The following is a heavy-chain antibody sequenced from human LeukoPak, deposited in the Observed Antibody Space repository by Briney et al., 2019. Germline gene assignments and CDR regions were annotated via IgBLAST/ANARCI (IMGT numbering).Heavy chain of an antibody. CDR1: GFTFSSYA. D-gene: IGHD5/OR15-5a*01. V-gene: IGHV3-23*01. CDR3: AKTLRDF. Sequence: PGGSLRLTCAASGFTFSSYAISWVRQAPGKGLEWVSAITGSGGSTYYADAVKGRFTISRDNSKNTLYLQMNSLRAEDTAIYYCAKTLRDFWGQGTQVTVSS. J-gene: IGHJ4*02. CDR2: ITGSGGST.